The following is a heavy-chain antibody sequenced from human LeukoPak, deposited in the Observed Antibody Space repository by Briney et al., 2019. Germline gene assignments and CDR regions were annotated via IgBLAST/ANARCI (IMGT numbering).Heavy chain of an antibody. CDR1: GFTFSSYG. CDR3: ARGAQKYCGGDCYLPDFDY. CDR2: IWYDGSNK. D-gene: IGHD2-21*01. Sequence: PGGSLRLSCAASGFTFSSYGMHWVRQAPGKGLEWVAVIWYDGSNKYYADSVKGRFTIPRDNSKNTLYLQMNSLRAEDTAVYYCARGAQKYCGGDCYLPDFDYWGQGTLVTVSS. V-gene: IGHV3-33*01. J-gene: IGHJ4*02.